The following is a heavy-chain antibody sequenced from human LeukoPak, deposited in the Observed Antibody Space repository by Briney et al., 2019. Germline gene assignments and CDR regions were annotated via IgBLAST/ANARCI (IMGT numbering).Heavy chain of an antibody. CDR3: ARTYNDFWSGSYYYYMDV. J-gene: IGHJ6*03. Sequence: SETLSLTCTVSGGSISSYYWSWIRQPPGKGLEWIGYIYYSGSTNYNPSLKSRVTISVDTSKNQFSLKLSSVTAADTAVYYCARTYNDFWSGSYYYYMDVWGKGTTVTVSS. CDR1: GGSISSYY. CDR2: IYYSGST. D-gene: IGHD3-3*01. V-gene: IGHV4-59*01.